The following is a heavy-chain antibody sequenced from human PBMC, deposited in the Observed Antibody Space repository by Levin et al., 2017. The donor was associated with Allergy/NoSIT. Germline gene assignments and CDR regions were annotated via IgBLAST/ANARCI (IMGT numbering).Heavy chain of an antibody. Sequence: GESLKISCAASGLTFSDYNMNWVRQAPGKGLEWISYISASSSLILYADSVKGRFTISRDNAKNSLYLQMNSLRAEDTGLYYCARDHPRIVGRQEYAFDMWGQGTMVTVSS. CDR1: GLTFSDYN. CDR2: ISASSSLI. J-gene: IGHJ3*02. CDR3: ARDHPRIVGRQEYAFDM. V-gene: IGHV3-48*01. D-gene: IGHD1-26*01.